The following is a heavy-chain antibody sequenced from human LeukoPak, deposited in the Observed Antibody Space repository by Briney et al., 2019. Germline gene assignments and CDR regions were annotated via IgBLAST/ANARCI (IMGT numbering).Heavy chain of an antibody. CDR2: INGDGRNI. J-gene: IGHJ4*01. V-gene: IGHV3-74*01. CDR1: GFTFSSYW. D-gene: IGHD3-10*01. Sequence: GGSLRLSCVASGFTFSSYWMHWVRQDPRKGLVWVSRINGDGRNINYADSVRGRFTISRDNAKNTLYLQMNTLRVEDTAVYYCARDPYYGSGNFDYWGHGTLVTVSS. CDR3: ARDPYYGSGNFDY.